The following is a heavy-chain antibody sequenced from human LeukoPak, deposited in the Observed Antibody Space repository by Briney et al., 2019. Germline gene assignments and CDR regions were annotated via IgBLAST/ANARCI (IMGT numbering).Heavy chain of an antibody. CDR3: ARQRVDTAMVKAFDI. CDR1: GGSISSGDYY. V-gene: IGHV4-30-4*01. J-gene: IGHJ3*02. CDR2: IYYSGST. D-gene: IGHD5-18*01. Sequence: SETLSLTCTVSGGSISSGDYYWSWIRQPPGKGLEWIGYIYYSGSTYYNPSLKSRVTISVDTSKNQFSLKLSSVTAADTAVYYCARQRVDTAMVKAFDIWGQGTMVTVSS.